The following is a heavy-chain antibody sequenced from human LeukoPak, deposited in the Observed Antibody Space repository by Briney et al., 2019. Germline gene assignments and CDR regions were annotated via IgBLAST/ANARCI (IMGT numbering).Heavy chain of an antibody. CDR1: GFTFSSYG. V-gene: IGHV3-30*18. Sequence: GRSLRLSCAASGFTFSSYGMHWVRQAPGKGLEWVAVISYDGSNKYYADSVKGRFTISRDNSKNTLYLQMNSLRAEDTAVYYCAKATYSYGYGIDYWGQGTLVTVSS. D-gene: IGHD5-18*01. J-gene: IGHJ4*02. CDR3: AKATYSYGYGIDY. CDR2: ISYDGSNK.